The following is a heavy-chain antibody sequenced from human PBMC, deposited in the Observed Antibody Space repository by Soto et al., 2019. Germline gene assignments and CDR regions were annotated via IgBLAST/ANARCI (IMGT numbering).Heavy chain of an antibody. CDR1: GFTFSSYS. J-gene: IGHJ6*02. Sequence: GGSLRLSCAASGFTFSSYSMNWVRQAPGKGLEWVSSISSSSSYIYYADSVKGRFTISRDNAKNSLYLQMNSLRAEDTAVYYCARDALYYYDSSGYYYGPRYYYGMDVWGQGTTVTVSS. CDR2: ISSSSSYI. D-gene: IGHD3-22*01. V-gene: IGHV3-21*01. CDR3: ARDALYYYDSSGYYYGPRYYYGMDV.